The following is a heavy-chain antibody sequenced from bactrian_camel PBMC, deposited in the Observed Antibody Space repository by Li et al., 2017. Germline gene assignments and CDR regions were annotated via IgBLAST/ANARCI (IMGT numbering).Heavy chain of an antibody. D-gene: IGHD6*01. CDR1: EYTYSAYC. Sequence: DVQLVESGGGSVQAGGSLSLSCAASEYTYSAYCMGWFRQAPGKEREGVAAIAINTDRTYYADSVKGRFTMSHENGQNILTLQMDSLKPEDTAMYYCVADASWTKLVTGRGDYWGQGTQVTVS. V-gene: IGHV3S31*01. J-gene: IGHJ4*01. CDR2: IAINTDRT. CDR3: VADASWTKLVTGRGDY.